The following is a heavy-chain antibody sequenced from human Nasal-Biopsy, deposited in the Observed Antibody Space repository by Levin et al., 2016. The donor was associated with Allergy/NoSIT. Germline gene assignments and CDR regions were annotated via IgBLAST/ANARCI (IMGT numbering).Heavy chain of an antibody. D-gene: IGHD4-17*01. CDR3: ARHADYGDYALDS. Sequence: GSLRLSCTVSGGSITSSRYHWGWIRQPPGKGLEWIGNVHYTGSTYYNPSLDSRVTISIDTSKNEFSLRLTSVTAADTAIYYCARHADYGDYALDSWGRGTLVTVSS. V-gene: IGHV4-39*01. CDR2: VHYTGST. CDR1: GGSITSSRYH. J-gene: IGHJ4*02.